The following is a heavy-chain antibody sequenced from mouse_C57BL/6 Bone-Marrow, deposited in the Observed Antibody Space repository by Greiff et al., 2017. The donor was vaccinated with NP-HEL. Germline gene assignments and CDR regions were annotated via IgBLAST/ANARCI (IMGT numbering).Heavy chain of an antibody. Sequence: EVQLVESGGGLVKPGGSLKLSCAASGFTFSDYGMHWVRQAPEKGLEWVAYISSGSSTIYYADTVKGRFTISRDNAKNTLFLQMTSLRSEDTAMYYCARKDYYSNLYAMDYWGQGTSVTVSS. J-gene: IGHJ4*01. D-gene: IGHD2-5*01. CDR2: ISSGSSTI. V-gene: IGHV5-17*01. CDR1: GFTFSDYG. CDR3: ARKDYYSNLYAMDY.